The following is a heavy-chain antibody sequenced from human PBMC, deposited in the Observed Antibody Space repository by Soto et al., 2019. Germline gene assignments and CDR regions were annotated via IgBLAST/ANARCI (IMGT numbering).Heavy chain of an antibody. V-gene: IGHV3-30*18. CDR1: GFTFSSYG. Sequence: QVQLVESGGGVVQPGRSLRLSCAASGFTFSSYGMHWVRQAPGKGPEWVAVISYDGSNKYYADSVKGRFTISRDNSKNTLYLQMNSLRAEDTAVYYCANLRYFDGLGIDYWGQGTLVTVSS. CDR3: ANLRYFDGLGIDY. J-gene: IGHJ4*02. CDR2: ISYDGSNK. D-gene: IGHD3-9*01.